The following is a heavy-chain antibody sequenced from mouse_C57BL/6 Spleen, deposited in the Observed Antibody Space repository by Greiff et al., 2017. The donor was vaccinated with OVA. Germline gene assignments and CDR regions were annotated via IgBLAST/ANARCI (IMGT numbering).Heavy chain of an antibody. CDR3: ARSGAYYSNGFAY. D-gene: IGHD2-5*01. Sequence: VHVKQSGPELVKPGASVKMSCKASGYTFTDYNMHWVKQSHGKSLEWIGYINPNNGGTSYNQKFKGKATLTVNKSSSTAYMELRSLTSEDSAVYYCARSGAYYSNGFAYWGQGTLVTVSA. CDR1: GYTFTDYN. J-gene: IGHJ3*01. V-gene: IGHV1-22*01. CDR2: INPNNGGT.